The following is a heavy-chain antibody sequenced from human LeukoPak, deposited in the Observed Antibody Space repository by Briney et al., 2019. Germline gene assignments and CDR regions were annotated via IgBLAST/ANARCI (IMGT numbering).Heavy chain of an antibody. Sequence: SETLSLTCTVSGGSISSYYWSWIRQPPGKGLEWIGYIYYSGSTNYNPSLKSRVTISVDTSKNRFSLKLSSVTAADTAVYYCARMHYYDSSGDNWFDPWGQGTLVTVSS. CDR3: ARMHYYDSSGDNWFDP. CDR1: GGSISSYY. D-gene: IGHD3-22*01. V-gene: IGHV4-59*01. CDR2: IYYSGST. J-gene: IGHJ5*02.